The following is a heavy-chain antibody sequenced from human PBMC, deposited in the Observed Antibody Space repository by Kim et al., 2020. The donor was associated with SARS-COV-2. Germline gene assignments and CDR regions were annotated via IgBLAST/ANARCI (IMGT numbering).Heavy chain of an antibody. CDR3: ARDGADSSSWYGEY. Sequence: GGSLRLSCAASGFTVSSNYMSWVRQAPGKGLEWVSVIYSGGSTYYADSVKGRFTISRDNSKNTLYLQMNSLRAEDTAVYYCARDGADSSSWYGEYWGQGTLVTVSS. V-gene: IGHV3-66*01. CDR1: GFTVSSNY. CDR2: IYSGGST. J-gene: IGHJ4*02. D-gene: IGHD6-13*01.